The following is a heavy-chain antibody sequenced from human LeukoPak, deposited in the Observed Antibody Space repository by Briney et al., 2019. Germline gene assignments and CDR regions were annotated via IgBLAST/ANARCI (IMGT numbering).Heavy chain of an antibody. Sequence: GGSLRLSCAASGFTFSSSAMTWVRQAPGKGLEWVSAISGGGGGTYYAGSVKGRFTISRDNSKNTLYLQMNGLRAEDTAVYFCAKDRTSSSYSDLDYWGQGTLVTVSS. J-gene: IGHJ4*02. CDR2: ISGGGGGT. CDR3: AKDRTSSSYSDLDY. CDR1: GFTFSSSA. V-gene: IGHV3-23*01. D-gene: IGHD3-22*01.